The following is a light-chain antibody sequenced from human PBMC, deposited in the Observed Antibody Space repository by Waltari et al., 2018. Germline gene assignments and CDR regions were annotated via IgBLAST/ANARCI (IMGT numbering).Light chain of an antibody. J-gene: IGLJ2*01. V-gene: IGLV3-10*01. CDR1: ALPKKY. CDR3: YSKDSSGNHRV. Sequence: SYELTQPPSVSVSPGQTATITCSGDALPKKYAYWYQQKSGQSPVLVIYEDTKRPSGIPGRFSGSSSGTTATLTISGAQVEDEADYYCYSKDSSGNHRVFGGGTKLTVL. CDR2: EDT.